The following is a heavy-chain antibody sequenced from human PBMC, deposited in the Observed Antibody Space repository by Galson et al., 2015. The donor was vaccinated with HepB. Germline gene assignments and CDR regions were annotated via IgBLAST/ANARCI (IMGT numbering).Heavy chain of an antibody. CDR2: ISAYNGNT. V-gene: IGHV1-18*01. CDR1: GYTFTSYG. J-gene: IGHJ6*03. CDR3: ARVVGDYSDYYYYYYMDV. D-gene: IGHD2-21*01. Sequence: SVKVSCKASGYTFTSYGISWVRQAPGQGLEWMGWISAYNGNTNYAQKLQGRVTMTTDTSTSTAYMELRSLRSDDTAVYYCARVVGDYSDYYYYYYMDVWGKGTTVTVSS.